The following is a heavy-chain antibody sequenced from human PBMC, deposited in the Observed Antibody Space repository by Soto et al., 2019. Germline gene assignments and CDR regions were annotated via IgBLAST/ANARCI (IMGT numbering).Heavy chain of an antibody. CDR1: GGSFSGYY. J-gene: IGHJ4*02. CDR3: ARVGDYGGNSGGEDY. D-gene: IGHD4-17*01. Sequence: QVQLQQWGAGLLKPSETLSLTCAVYGGSFSGYYWSWIRQPPGKGLEWIGEINHSGSTNYNPSLKSRVTISVDTSKNQFSLKLSSVTAADTAVYYCARVGDYGGNSGGEDYWGQGTLVTVSS. V-gene: IGHV4-34*01. CDR2: INHSGST.